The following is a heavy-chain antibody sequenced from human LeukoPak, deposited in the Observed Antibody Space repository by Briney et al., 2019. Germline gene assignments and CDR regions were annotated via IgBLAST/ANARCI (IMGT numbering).Heavy chain of an antibody. CDR1: GYTFTSYA. V-gene: IGHV1-3*01. J-gene: IGHJ4*02. CDR3: ARVRAVAAEFDY. D-gene: IGHD6-19*01. CDR2: INAGNGNT. Sequence: ASVKVSCKASGYTFTSYAMHWVRQAPGQRLEWMGWINAGNGNTKYSRKFQGRVTITRDTSASTAYMELSSLRSEDTAVYYCARVRAVAAEFDYWGQGTLVTASS.